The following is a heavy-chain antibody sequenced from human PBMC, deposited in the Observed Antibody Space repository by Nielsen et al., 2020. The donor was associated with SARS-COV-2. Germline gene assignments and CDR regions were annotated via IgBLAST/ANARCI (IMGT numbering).Heavy chain of an antibody. J-gene: IGHJ6*02. D-gene: IGHD6-13*01. CDR3: TTAPSIAAAGWGDYYYYGMDA. Sequence: GGDRRLSCAASGFTFSNAWMSWVRQAPGKGLEWVGRIKSKTDGGTTDYAAPVKGRFTISRDDSKNTLYLQMNSLKTEDTAVYYCTTAPSIAAAGWGDYYYYGMDAWGQGTTVTVSS. CDR1: GFTFSNAW. CDR2: IKSKTDGGTT. V-gene: IGHV3-15*01.